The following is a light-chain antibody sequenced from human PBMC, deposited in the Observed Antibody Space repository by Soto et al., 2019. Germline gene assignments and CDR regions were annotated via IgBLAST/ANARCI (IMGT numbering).Light chain of an antibody. CDR3: QSYDSSLSGWGV. V-gene: IGLV1-40*01. J-gene: IGLJ1*01. CDR2: GNS. Sequence: QSVLTQPPSVSGAPGQRVTISCTGSSSNIGAGYDVHWYQQLPGTAPKLLIYGNSNRPSGVPDRFSGSKSGTSASLAITGLQAEDEADYYCQSYDSSLSGWGVFGTGTKVTV. CDR1: SSNIGAGYD.